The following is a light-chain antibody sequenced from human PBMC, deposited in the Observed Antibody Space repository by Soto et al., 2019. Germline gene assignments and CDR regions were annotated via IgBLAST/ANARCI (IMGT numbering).Light chain of an antibody. CDR1: QSVSTY. CDR2: DAS. J-gene: IGKJ4*01. V-gene: IGKV3-11*01. CDR3: QQRSNLVT. Sequence: EIVLTQSPAILSLSPGERATLSCRASQSVSTYLAWFQQKLGQPPRLLIYDASKRATGVPPRFSGSGSGTDFTLTIISLEPEDVAVYYCQQRSNLVTFGGGTKLEI.